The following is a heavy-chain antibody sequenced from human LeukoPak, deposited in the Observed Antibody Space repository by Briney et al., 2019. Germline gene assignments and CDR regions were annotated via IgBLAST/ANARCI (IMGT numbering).Heavy chain of an antibody. CDR3: ARHKTDSSGFYPGY. CDR2: INHSGST. CDR1: GGSFSGYY. V-gene: IGHV4-34*01. Sequence: SETLSLTCAVYGGSFSGYYWSWIRQPPGKGLEWIGEINHSGSTYYNPSLKSRVTISVDTSKNQFSLKLSSVTAADTAVYYCARHKTDSSGFYPGYWGQGTLVTVSS. D-gene: IGHD3-22*01. J-gene: IGHJ4*02.